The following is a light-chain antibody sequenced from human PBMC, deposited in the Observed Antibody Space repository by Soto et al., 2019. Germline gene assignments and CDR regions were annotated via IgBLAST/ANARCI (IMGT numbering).Light chain of an antibody. Sequence: DIQMTQSPSSLSASVGDRVTITCRASQSISSYLNWYQQKPGKAPKFLIYAASSLQSGVPSRFSGSGSGTDFTLTISRLEPEDFAVYYCQQPGTFGPGTKVDIK. J-gene: IGKJ3*01. CDR1: QSISSY. V-gene: IGKV1-39*01. CDR3: QQPGT. CDR2: AAS.